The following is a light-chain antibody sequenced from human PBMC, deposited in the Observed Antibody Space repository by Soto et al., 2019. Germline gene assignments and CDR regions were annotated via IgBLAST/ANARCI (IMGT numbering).Light chain of an antibody. Sequence: EIVLTQSPATLSLSPGDRATLSCRASQSVSSHLAWYQQKPGQAPRLLIYDASNRATGIPARFSGSGSGIDFTLTISSLEPEDFAVYYCQQRSSWPLTFGQGTKVEIK. CDR2: DAS. CDR1: QSVSSH. J-gene: IGKJ1*01. V-gene: IGKV3-11*01. CDR3: QQRSSWPLT.